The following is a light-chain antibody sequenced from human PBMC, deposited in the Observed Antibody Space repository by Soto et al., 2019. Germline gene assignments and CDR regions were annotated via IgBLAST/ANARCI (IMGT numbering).Light chain of an antibody. V-gene: IGKV1-5*01. CDR2: DDS. Sequence: DIQMTQSPSTLSASVGDRVTITCRASQSISSWLAWYQQKPGKAPKLLIYDDSSLESGVPSRFSGSGSGTEFALTICSLQTDDFATYYGQQYPSTFGRGTKVDIK. CDR1: QSISSW. J-gene: IGKJ3*01. CDR3: QQYPST.